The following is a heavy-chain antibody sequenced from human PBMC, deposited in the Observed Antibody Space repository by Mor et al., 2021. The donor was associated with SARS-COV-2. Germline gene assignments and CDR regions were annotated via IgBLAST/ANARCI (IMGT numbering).Heavy chain of an antibody. CDR2: INAGNGNT. CDR3: ARDMGLGVEAIDY. J-gene: IGHJ4*02. D-gene: IGHD1-1*01. V-gene: IGHV1-3*01. Sequence: GQAPGQRLEWMGWINAGNGNTKYSQKFQGRVTITRDTSASTAYMELSSLRSEDTAVYYCARDMGLGVEAIDYWGQ.